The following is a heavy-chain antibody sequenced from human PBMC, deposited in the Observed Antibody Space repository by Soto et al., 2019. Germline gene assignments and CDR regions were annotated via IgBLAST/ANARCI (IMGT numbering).Heavy chain of an antibody. V-gene: IGHV1-46*01. CDR3: ARIQCSGGSCYFDYDH. D-gene: IGHD2-15*01. Sequence: ASVKVSWKTSGYTFSDFYMHWVRQAPGQGLEWVGIINPTGDHTNYAQKFRGRVTMTRDRTTSTLYMELAGLRSEDTAVYFCARIQCSGGSCYFDYDHWGQGTLVTVSS. CDR1: GYTFSDFY. J-gene: IGHJ4*02. CDR2: INPTGDHT.